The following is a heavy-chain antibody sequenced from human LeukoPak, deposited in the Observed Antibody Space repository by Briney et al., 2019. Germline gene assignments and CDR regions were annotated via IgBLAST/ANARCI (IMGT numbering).Heavy chain of an antibody. D-gene: IGHD3-16*02. V-gene: IGHV3-21*01. Sequence: NPGGSLRLSCAASGFTFSSYSMNWVRQAPGKGLECVSSISSSGSHMYYADSVKGRFTISRDNAKNSLYLQMNSLRAEDTAVYYCARLTFAGVIGFDYWGQGTLVTVSS. CDR1: GFTFSSYS. CDR2: ISSSGSHM. CDR3: ARLTFAGVIGFDY. J-gene: IGHJ4*02.